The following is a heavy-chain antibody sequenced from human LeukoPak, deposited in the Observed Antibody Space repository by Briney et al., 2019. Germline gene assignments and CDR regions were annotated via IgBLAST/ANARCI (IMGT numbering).Heavy chain of an antibody. D-gene: IGHD1-26*01. V-gene: IGHV3-13*01. Sequence: PGGSLRLSCAASGLTFSSHWMHWVRQAPGKGLEWVSAIGVAANTFYSGSVKGRFTISRENAKNSLYLLMTSLRAEDTAVYYCARQNTPHGNFDYWGQGILVTVSS. J-gene: IGHJ4*02. CDR3: ARQNTPHGNFDY. CDR2: IGVAANT. CDR1: GLTFSSHW.